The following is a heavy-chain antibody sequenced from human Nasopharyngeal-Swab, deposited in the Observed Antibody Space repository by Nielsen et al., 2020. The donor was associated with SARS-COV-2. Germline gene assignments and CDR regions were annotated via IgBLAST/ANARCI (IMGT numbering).Heavy chain of an antibody. V-gene: IGHV3-7*01. Sequence: GESLKISCAASGFTFSNYWMSWVRQAPGKGLEWVANIKQDGSKKYYVDSVKGRFTISRDNAKNSLYLQMNSLRAEDTAVYYCARTDGYTLNNAFDIWGQGTMVTVSS. D-gene: IGHD5-24*01. CDR3: ARTDGYTLNNAFDI. CDR2: IKQDGSKK. CDR1: GFTFSNYW. J-gene: IGHJ3*02.